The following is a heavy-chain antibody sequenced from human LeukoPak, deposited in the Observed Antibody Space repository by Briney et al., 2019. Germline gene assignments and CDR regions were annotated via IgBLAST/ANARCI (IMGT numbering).Heavy chain of an antibody. CDR1: GFTLSSYT. Sequence: GGSLRLSCAASGFTLSSYTMGWVRQAPGKGLEWVSTISSGGSTYYPDSMKGRFTISRDNSKNTLYLQMNSLRGEDTAVYYCAKGGVMXARETDYWGQGTLVTVSS. CDR2: ISSGGST. V-gene: IGHV3-23*01. J-gene: IGHJ4*02. CDR3: AKGGVMXARETDY. D-gene: IGHD1-26*01.